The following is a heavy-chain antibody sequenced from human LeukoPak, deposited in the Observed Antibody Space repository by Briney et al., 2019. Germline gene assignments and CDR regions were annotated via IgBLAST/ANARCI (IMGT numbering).Heavy chain of an antibody. V-gene: IGHV1-2*06. CDR1: VYTFTGYY. D-gene: IGHD3-16*01. CDR3: ATPYAYVWGSPMYV. J-gene: IGHJ6*03. Sequence: ASVKVSCKASVYTFTGYYMHWVRQAPGQGLEWMGRINPNSGGTNYAQKFQGRVTMTRDTSISTAYMELSRLRSDDTAVYYCATPYAYVWGSPMYVWDKGTTVTVSS. CDR2: INPNSGGT.